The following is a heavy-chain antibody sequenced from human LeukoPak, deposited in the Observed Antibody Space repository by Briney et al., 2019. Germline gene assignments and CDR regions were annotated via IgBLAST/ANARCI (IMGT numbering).Heavy chain of an antibody. CDR2: ISGSGGST. J-gene: IGHJ3*02. V-gene: IGHV3-23*01. D-gene: IGHD3-22*01. CDR1: GFTFSSYA. Sequence: GGSLRLSCAASGFTFSSYAMSWVRQAPGKGLEWVSAISGSGGSTYYADSVKGRFTISRDNAKNSLYLQMNSLRAEDTAAYYCARAALYDSSGYYYLPSAFDIWGQGTMVTVSS. CDR3: ARAALYDSSGYYYLPSAFDI.